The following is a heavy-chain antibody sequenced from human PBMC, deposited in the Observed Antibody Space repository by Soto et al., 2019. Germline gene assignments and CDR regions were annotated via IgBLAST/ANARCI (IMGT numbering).Heavy chain of an antibody. D-gene: IGHD4-17*01. CDR3: AGDDCGDNTADY. Sequence: QVQLVQSGAEVKKPGASVKVSCKASGYTFTSYGISWVRQAPGQGLEGMGWISAYNGNTNYAQKPQGRVTMTTDTSTITAYMELRSMRSDDKAVYYCAGDDCGDNTADYRGQGAMVTVST. J-gene: IGHJ4*02. V-gene: IGHV1-18*01. CDR2: ISAYNGNT. CDR1: GYTFTSYG.